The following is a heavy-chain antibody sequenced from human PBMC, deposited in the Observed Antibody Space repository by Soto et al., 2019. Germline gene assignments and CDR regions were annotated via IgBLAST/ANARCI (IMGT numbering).Heavy chain of an antibody. CDR2: LYYSDNT. Sequence: SETLSLTCTVSGGSISPFYWSWVRQPPGKGLEWIGYLYYSDNTNYNPSLKSRVTISVDASKNQVSLRLTSVTAADTAVYYCARVGGVAARTFDYRGKGTVVTVSS. J-gene: IGHJ4*02. CDR1: GGSISPFY. CDR3: ARVGGVAARTFDY. D-gene: IGHD3-16*01. V-gene: IGHV4-59*01.